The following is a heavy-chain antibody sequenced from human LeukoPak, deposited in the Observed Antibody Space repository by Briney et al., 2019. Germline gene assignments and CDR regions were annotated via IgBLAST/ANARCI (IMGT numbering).Heavy chain of an antibody. CDR2: ISSSGSTI. CDR1: GFTFSDYY. J-gene: IGHJ6*02. D-gene: IGHD3-22*01. V-gene: IGHV3-11*01. CDR3: AKDMGPTYYYDSSGSNYYYYYGMDV. Sequence: GGSLRLSCAASGFTFSDYYMSWIRQAPGKGLEWVSYISSSGSTIYYADSVKGRFTISRDNAKNSLYLQMNSLRAEDTALYYCAKDMGPTYYYDSSGSNYYYYYGMDVWGQGTTVTVSS.